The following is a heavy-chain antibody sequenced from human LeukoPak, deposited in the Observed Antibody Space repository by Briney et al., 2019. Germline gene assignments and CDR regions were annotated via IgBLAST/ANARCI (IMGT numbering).Heavy chain of an antibody. Sequence: PGGSLRLSCAVSGFRFNSHHMHWVRQAPNKGLEWVAVAPHDRSSPSHAASVNGRFTISRDNAKNSLYLQMNSLRAEDTAVYYCARDRAAAAPQPVDYWGQGTLVTVSS. V-gene: IGHV3-30*03. CDR3: ARDRAAAAPQPVDY. D-gene: IGHD6-13*01. J-gene: IGHJ4*02. CDR1: GFRFNSHH. CDR2: APHDRSSP.